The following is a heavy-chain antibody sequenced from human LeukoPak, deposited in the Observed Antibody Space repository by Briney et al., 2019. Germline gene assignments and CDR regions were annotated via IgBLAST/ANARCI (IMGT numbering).Heavy chain of an antibody. J-gene: IGHJ4*02. CDR1: GGTFSSYA. D-gene: IGHD3-10*01. CDR2: IIPIFGTA. V-gene: IGHV1-69*06. CDR3: ARVPGSGSYYGDPYFDY. Sequence: GASVKVSCKASGGTFSSYAISWVRQAPRQGLEWMGGIIPIFGTANYAQKFQGRVTITADKSTSTAYMELSSLRSEDTAVYYCARVPGSGSYYGDPYFDYWGQGTPVTVSS.